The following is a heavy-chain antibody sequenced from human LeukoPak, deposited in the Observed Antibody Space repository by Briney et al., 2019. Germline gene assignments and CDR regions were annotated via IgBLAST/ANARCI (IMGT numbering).Heavy chain of an antibody. CDR3: ARDRTRWLQSDLIAFDI. Sequence: PGGSLRLSCAASGFTFSSYGMHWVRQAPGKGLEWVAVILYDGSNKYYADSVKGRFTISRDNSKNTLYLEMNSLRAEDTAVYYCARDRTRWLQSDLIAFDIWGQGTMVTVSS. V-gene: IGHV3-33*05. J-gene: IGHJ3*02. CDR2: ILYDGSNK. D-gene: IGHD5-24*01. CDR1: GFTFSSYG.